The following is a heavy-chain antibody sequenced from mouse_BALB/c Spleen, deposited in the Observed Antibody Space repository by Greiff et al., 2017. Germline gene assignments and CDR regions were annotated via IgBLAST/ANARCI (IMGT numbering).Heavy chain of an antibody. CDR3: ARSHYYGSSYGAMDY. Sequence: EVKLVESGGVLVQPGGSRKLSCAASGFTFSSFGMHWVRQAPEKGLEWVAYISSGSSTIYYADTVKGRFTISRDNPKNTLFLQMTSLRSEDTAMYYCARSHYYGSSYGAMDYWGQGTSVTVSS. V-gene: IGHV5-17*02. J-gene: IGHJ4*01. CDR1: GFTFSSFG. D-gene: IGHD1-1*01. CDR2: ISSGSSTI.